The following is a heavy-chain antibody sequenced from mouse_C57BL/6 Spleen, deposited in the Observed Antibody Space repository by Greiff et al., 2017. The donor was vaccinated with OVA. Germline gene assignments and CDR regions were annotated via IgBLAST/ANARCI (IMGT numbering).Heavy chain of an antibody. CDR2: INYDGSST. Sequence: DVHLVESEGGLVQPGSSMKLSCTASGFTFSDYYMAWVRQVPEKGLEWVANINYDGSSTYYLDSLKSRFIISRDNAKNILYLQMSSLKSEDTATYYCARLHYYGSISDYWGQGTTLTVSS. V-gene: IGHV5-16*01. CDR3: ARLHYYGSISDY. CDR1: GFTFSDYY. D-gene: IGHD1-1*01. J-gene: IGHJ2*01.